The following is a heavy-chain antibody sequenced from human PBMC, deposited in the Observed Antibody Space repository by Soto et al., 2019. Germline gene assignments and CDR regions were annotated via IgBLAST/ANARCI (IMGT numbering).Heavy chain of an antibody. D-gene: IGHD5-12*01. Sequence: VQLVQSVAEVKKPGSSVKVSCKASGGTFNHHAINWVRQAPGQRLEWMGGIIPIFGTSNYAQKFQGRVTITADESTRLAYIELSSLRSEATAVYHCVRGKMREMATILRDKWFDPWGQGTLVTVSS. CDR2: IIPIFGTS. CDR1: GGTFNHHA. V-gene: IGHV1-69*01. J-gene: IGHJ5*02. CDR3: VRGKMREMATILRDKWFDP.